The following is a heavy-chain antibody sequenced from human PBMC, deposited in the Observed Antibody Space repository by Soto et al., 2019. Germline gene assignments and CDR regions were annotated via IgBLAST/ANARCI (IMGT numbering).Heavy chain of an antibody. CDR1: GYTFTSYY. D-gene: IGHD5-12*01. CDR2: INPSGGST. CDR3: ASTPALEMATIGGFDYYYYGMGV. J-gene: IGHJ6*02. Sequence: ASVKVYCKASGYTFTSYYMHWVRQAPGQGLEWMGIINPSGGSTSYAQKFQGRVTMTRDTSTSTVYMELSSLRSEDTAVYYCASTPALEMATIGGFDYYYYGMGVWGQGTTVTVSS. V-gene: IGHV1-46*01.